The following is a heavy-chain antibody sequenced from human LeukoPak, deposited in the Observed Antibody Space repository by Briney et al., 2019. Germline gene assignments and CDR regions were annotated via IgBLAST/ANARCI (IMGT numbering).Heavy chain of an antibody. V-gene: IGHV3-23*01. CDR3: ARKGLGGELGGFDS. CDR2: ISGSGGST. Sequence: GGSLRLSCAASGFTFSSYGMSWVRQAPGKGLEWVSAISGSGGSTYYADSVKGRFTISRDNAKNSLYLQMNSLRVEDTALYHCARKGLGGELGGFDSWGQGTLVTVSS. CDR1: GFTFSSYG. J-gene: IGHJ4*02. D-gene: IGHD1-7*01.